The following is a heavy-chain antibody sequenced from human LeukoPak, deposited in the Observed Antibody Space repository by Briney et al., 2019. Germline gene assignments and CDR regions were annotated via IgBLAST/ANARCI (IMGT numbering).Heavy chain of an antibody. CDR3: AREPGAGPPLGYYYYYGMDV. D-gene: IGHD1-26*01. V-gene: IGHV4-61*01. CDR1: GGSVSSGSYY. J-gene: IGHJ6*04. Sequence: SETLSLTCTVSGGSVSSGSYYWSWIRQPPGKGLEWIGYTYYSGSTNYNPSLKSRVTISVDTSKNQFSLKLSSVTAADTAVYYCAREPGAGPPLGYYYYYGMDVWGKGTTVTVSS. CDR2: TYYSGST.